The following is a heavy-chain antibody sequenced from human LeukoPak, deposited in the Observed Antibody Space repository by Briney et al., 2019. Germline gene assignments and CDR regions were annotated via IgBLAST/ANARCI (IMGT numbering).Heavy chain of an antibody. CDR3: ASSRYHQQVDLNHFDS. CDR1: GGSINSSSFY. J-gene: IGHJ4*02. D-gene: IGHD5-12*01. V-gene: IGHV4-39*01. Sequence: SETLSLTCTVSGGSINSSSFYWGWIRQPPGKGLEWIGSIFYSGSTYYNPSLKSRLTISVDTSKNQFSLKLTSLTAADTAVYYCASSRYHQQVDLNHFDSWGQGTLVTVSS. CDR2: IFYSGST.